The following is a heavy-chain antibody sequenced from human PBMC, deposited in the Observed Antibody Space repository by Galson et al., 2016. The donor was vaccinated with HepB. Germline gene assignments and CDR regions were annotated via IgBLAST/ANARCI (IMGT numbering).Heavy chain of an antibody. D-gene: IGHD4-17*01. Sequence: PALVKPTQTLTLTCTFSGFSLSTSTGGVGWIRQPPGKALEWPALILWYDDKRNSPSLKSRLPLTKDTSRNQVALTMTNMGPVDTATNYAAHSTPLTGDGDYAAYYYFDYWGQGALVTVSS. CDR1: GFSLSTSTGG. V-gene: IGHV2-5*01. J-gene: IGHJ4*02. CDR3: AHSTPLTGDGDYAAYYYFDY. CDR2: ILWYDDK.